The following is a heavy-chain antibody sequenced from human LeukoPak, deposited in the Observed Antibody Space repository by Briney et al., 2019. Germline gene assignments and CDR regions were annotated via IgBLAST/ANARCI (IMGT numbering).Heavy chain of an antibody. V-gene: IGHV4-59*01. CDR2: IYYSGGT. D-gene: IGHD6-19*01. J-gene: IGHJ4*02. Sequence: PSETLSLTCTVSGGSISSYYWSWIRQPPGKGLEWIGYIYYSGGTNYNPSLKSRVTISVDTSKNQFSLKLTSVTAADTALYYCARGNGWYYYWGQGTLVTVSS. CDR3: ARGNGWYYY. CDR1: GGSISSYY.